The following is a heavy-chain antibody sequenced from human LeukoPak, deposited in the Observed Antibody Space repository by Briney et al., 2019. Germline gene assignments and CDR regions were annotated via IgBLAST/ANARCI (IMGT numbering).Heavy chain of an antibody. CDR2: ISGSGGST. D-gene: IGHD1-26*01. J-gene: IGHJ4*02. CDR3: AKDMTGIVGATPCDY. CDR1: GFTFSSYA. V-gene: IGHV3-23*01. Sequence: GGSLRLSCAASGFTFSSYAMSWVRQAPGKGLEWVSAISGSGGSTYYADSVKGRFTISRDNSKNTLYLQMNSLRAEDTAVYYCAKDMTGIVGATPCDYWGQGTRVTVSS.